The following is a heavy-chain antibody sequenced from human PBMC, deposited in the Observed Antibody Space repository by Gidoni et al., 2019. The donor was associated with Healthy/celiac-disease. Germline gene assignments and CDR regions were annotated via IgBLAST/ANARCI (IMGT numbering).Heavy chain of an antibody. J-gene: IGHJ4*02. D-gene: IGHD3-3*01. CDR3: AEMESISRGY. CDR1: GFTFTSSA. V-gene: IGHV1-58*01. Sequence: QMQLVQSGPEVTKTGPSVKVSCKASGFTFTSSAVQSVRQARGQRLEWIGWIVVGSGNTNYAQKFQERVTITRDMSTSTAYMELSSLRSEDTAVYYCAEMESISRGYWGQGTLVTVSS. CDR2: IVVGSGNT.